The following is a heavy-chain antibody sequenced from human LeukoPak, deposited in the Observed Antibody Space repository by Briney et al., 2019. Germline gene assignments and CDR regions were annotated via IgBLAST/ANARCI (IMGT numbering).Heavy chain of an antibody. D-gene: IGHD2/OR15-2a*01. V-gene: IGHV3-23*01. CDR3: ATSGLSRFGF. CDR1: GITFSSYG. J-gene: IGHJ4*02. Sequence: GGSLRLSCAASGITFSSYGMSWVRQAPGKGLEWVSAFSGSGGSTYYADSVKGRFTISRDNSKNTLYLQMNSLRAGDTAVYYCATSGLSRFGFWGQGTLVTVSS. CDR2: FSGSGGST.